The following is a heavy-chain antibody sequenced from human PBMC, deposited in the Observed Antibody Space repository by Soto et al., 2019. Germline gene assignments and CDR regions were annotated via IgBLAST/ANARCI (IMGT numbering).Heavy chain of an antibody. CDR3: AKDIRGLTLLGPADAFDI. D-gene: IGHD1-26*01. CDR2: ISGSGGST. J-gene: IGHJ3*02. CDR1: GFTFSIYA. V-gene: IGHV3-23*01. Sequence: GGSLRRSWAACGFTFSIYAMIWVRQAPGKGLEWVSAISGSGGSTYYADSVKGGFTISRDNSKNTLYLQMNSLRAEDTAVYYCAKDIRGLTLLGPADAFDIWGQGTMVTVSS.